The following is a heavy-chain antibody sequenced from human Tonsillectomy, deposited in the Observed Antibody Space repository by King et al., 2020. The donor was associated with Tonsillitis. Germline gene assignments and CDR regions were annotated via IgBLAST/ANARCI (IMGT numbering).Heavy chain of an antibody. D-gene: IGHD3-10*01. CDR3: ARQSRLGEPFDY. Sequence: QLVQSGAEVKKPGESLKISCKGSGYNFTNYWIGWVRQMPGKGLEWMGILYPGDSDTRCSPSFQGQVTFSADKSTTTAYLQWSSLKASDTAMYYCARQSRLGEPFDYWGQGTLVTVSS. V-gene: IGHV5-51*01. CDR1: GYNFTNYW. J-gene: IGHJ4*02. CDR2: LYPGDSDT.